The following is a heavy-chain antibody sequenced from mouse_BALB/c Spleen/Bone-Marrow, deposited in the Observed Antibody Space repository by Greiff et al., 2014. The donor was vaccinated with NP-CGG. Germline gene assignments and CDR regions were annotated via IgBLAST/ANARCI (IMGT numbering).Heavy chain of an antibody. CDR3: TRSGTLGAMDY. Sequence: VQLKESGGGLVQPGGSRKLSCAASGFTFSSFGMPWVRQAPEKGLEWVAYISSGSSTIYYADTMKGRFTISRDNPKNTLFLQMTSLRSEDTAMYYCTRSGTLGAMDYWGQGTSVTVSS. CDR2: ISSGSSTI. CDR1: GFTFSSFG. J-gene: IGHJ4*01. D-gene: IGHD3-3*01. V-gene: IGHV5-17*02.